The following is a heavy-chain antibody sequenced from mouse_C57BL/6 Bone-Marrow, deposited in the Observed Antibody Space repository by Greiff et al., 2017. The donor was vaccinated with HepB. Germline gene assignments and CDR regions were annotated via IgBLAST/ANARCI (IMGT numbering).Heavy chain of an antibody. V-gene: IGHV5-17*01. D-gene: IGHD1-1*01. Sequence: DVQLVESGGGLVKPGGSLKLSCAASGFTFSDYGMHWVRQAPEKGLEWVAYISSGSSTIYYADTVKGRFTISRDNAKNTLFLQMTSLRSEDTAMYYCARNYGSSYEGYAMDYWGQGTSVTVSS. CDR1: GFTFSDYG. J-gene: IGHJ4*01. CDR3: ARNYGSSYEGYAMDY. CDR2: ISSGSSTI.